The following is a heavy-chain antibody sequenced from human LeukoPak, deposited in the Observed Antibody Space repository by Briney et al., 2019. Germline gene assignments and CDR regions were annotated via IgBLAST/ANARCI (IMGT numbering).Heavy chain of an antibody. CDR1: GYTFTSYD. Sequence: ASVKVSCKASGYTFTSYDINWVRQATGQGLEWMGWMNPNSGNTGYAQKFQGRVTMTRNTSISTAYMELSSLRSEDTAVYYCATHPSPVVPAAIGWFDPWGQGTQVTVSS. V-gene: IGHV1-8*01. J-gene: IGHJ5*02. CDR2: MNPNSGNT. CDR3: ATHPSPVVPAAIGWFDP. D-gene: IGHD2-2*02.